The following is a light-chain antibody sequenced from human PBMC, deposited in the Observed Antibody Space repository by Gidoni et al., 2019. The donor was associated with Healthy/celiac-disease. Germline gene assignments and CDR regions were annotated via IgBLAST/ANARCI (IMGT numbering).Light chain of an antibody. V-gene: IGKV2-28*01. J-gene: IGKJ1*01. Sequence: DIVMTQSPLSLPVTPGEPASISCRSSQSLLHSNGYNYLDWYLQKPGQSPQLLIDLGSNRASGVPDRFSGSGSGTDVTLKISRVEAEDVGVYYCMQALQTPPATFGQGTKVEIK. CDR1: QSLLHSNGYNY. CDR3: MQALQTPPAT. CDR2: LGS.